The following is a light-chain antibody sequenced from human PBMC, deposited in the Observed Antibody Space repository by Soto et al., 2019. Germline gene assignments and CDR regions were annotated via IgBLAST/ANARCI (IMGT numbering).Light chain of an antibody. V-gene: IGKV1-27*01. CDR1: QGISNY. Sequence: DIQMTQSPSSLSASVGDRVTITCRASQGISNYLAWYQQKPGKVPKLLIYAASTLQSGVPFRFSGSGSGTDFSPTISSLQPEESAIYYCQKYRSALVSFGPGTKVDIK. J-gene: IGKJ3*01. CDR2: AAS. CDR3: QKYRSALVS.